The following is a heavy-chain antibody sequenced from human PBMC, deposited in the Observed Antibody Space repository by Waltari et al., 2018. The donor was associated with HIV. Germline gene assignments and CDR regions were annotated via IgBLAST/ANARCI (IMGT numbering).Heavy chain of an antibody. Sequence: QVQLQESGPGLVKPSETLSLTCTVSGGSISSYYWSWIRQPAGKGLEWIGRIYTSGSTNYNPSPKSRVTMSVATSKNQCSLKRSSVTAADTAVYYCARVDYDSSAPPLYFQHWGQGTLVTVSS. CDR3: ARVDYDSSAPPLYFQH. D-gene: IGHD3-22*01. J-gene: IGHJ1*01. CDR1: GGSISSYY. V-gene: IGHV4-4*07. CDR2: IYTSGST.